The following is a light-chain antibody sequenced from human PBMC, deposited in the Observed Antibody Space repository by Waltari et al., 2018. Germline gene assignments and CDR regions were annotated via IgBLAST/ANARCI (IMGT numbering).Light chain of an antibody. Sequence: QAALTQPPSVSGSPGQSVTISCTGTSSDIGTYNYVSWYQHHPGKAPKLMIYDVSKRPSGVSDRFSRSKSGNTASLTISGLQAEDESDYYCTSYAGSKYIFGGGTRLTVL. CDR2: DVS. CDR1: SSDIGTYNY. CDR3: TSYAGSKYI. V-gene: IGLV2-8*01. J-gene: IGLJ2*01.